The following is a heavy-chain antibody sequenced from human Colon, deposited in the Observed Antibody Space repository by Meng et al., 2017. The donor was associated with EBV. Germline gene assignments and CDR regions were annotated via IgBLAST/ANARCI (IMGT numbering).Heavy chain of an antibody. D-gene: IGHD3-22*01. V-gene: IGHV3-11*01. CDR1: GVFFSDYY. CDR3: ARDHSSLWYYFDH. Sequence: QVHLSVSGGGLVKPGGPLRLSCTASGVFFSDYYMAWIRQAPGKGLEWLSYISTSGNTIYYADSVKGRFSVSRDNAKSSLYLQMNSLRAEDTAVYYCARDHSSLWYYFDHWGPGTLVTVSS. J-gene: IGHJ4*02. CDR2: ISTSGNTI.